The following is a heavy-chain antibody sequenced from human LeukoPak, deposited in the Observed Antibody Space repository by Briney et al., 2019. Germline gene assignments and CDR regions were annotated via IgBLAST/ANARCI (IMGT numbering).Heavy chain of an antibody. V-gene: IGHV5-51*01. D-gene: IGHD3-10*01. CDR3: AKESSSGSGTYYTHHFDS. J-gene: IGHJ4*02. CDR2: IYPADSDT. CDR1: GYSFTGYW. Sequence: GESLKISCKGSGYSFTGYWIGWVRQMPGKGLEWMGIIYPADSDTKYSPSFQGQVTISADKSISTAYLQWSNLKASDTAIYYCAKESSSGSGTYYTHHFDSWGQGTLVTVSS.